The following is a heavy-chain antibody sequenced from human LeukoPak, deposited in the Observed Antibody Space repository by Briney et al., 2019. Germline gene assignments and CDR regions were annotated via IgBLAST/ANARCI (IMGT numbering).Heavy chain of an antibody. CDR2: INRDGSGK. V-gene: IGHV3-7*01. D-gene: IGHD1-26*01. Sequence: GGSLRLSCAGSGLTFINYWMTWVRQVPGKGLEWVANINRDGSGKYYLPSVRGRFTISKDDAKDSLYLQMDSLRPEDTAIYYCARVEYSGNGNLYWGQGALVTVSS. CDR1: GLTFINYW. CDR3: ARVEYSGNGNLY. J-gene: IGHJ4*02.